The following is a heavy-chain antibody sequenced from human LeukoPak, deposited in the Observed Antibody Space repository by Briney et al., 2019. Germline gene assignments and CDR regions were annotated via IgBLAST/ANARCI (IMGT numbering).Heavy chain of an antibody. J-gene: IGHJ4*02. V-gene: IGHV3-9*01. CDR2: ISWNSGSI. CDR1: GFTVSSNY. CDR3: AKSGGRLWFGESATDY. Sequence: GGSLRLSCAASGFTVSSNYMSWVRQAPGKGLEWVSGISWNSGSIGYADSVKGRFTISRDNAKNSLYLQMNSLRAEDTALYYCAKSGGRLWFGESATDYWGQGTLVTVSS. D-gene: IGHD3-10*01.